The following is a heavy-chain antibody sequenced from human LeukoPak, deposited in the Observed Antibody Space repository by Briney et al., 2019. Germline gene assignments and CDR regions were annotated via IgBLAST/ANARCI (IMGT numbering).Heavy chain of an antibody. D-gene: IGHD5-12*01. CDR2: VDHSGGT. V-gene: IGHV4-61*01. J-gene: IGHJ4*02. CDR1: GYSISSGYY. Sequence: SETLSLTCTVSGYSISSGYYWTWIRQPPGKGLEWIGYVDHSGGTNSNPSLKSRVTISIDTSKNQFSLNLSSVTAADTAVYYCAAALIVAGQTNWGQGTLVTVSS. CDR3: AAALIVAGQTN.